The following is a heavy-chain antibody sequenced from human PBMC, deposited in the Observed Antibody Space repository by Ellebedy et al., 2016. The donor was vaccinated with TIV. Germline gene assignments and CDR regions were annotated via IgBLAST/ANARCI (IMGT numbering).Heavy chain of an antibody. D-gene: IGHD6-13*01. CDR3: ARLTATSTWYFDY. Sequence: GESLKISCQGSDYSFPNFWIGWVRQMPGKGLEWMGIIYPGDSDTRYSPSFQGQVTISADKSINTAYLQWGSLKASDTAMYYCARLTATSTWYFDYWGQGTLITVSS. V-gene: IGHV5-51*01. CDR2: IYPGDSDT. CDR1: DYSFPNFW. J-gene: IGHJ4*02.